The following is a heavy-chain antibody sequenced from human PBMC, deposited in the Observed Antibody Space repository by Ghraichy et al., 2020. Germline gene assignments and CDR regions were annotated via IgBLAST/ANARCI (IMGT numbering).Heavy chain of an antibody. J-gene: IGHJ4*02. CDR1: GFTFSDHY. D-gene: IGHD3-10*01. CDR3: ARRGIRGGGFDF. Sequence: GESLNISCVGSGFTFSDHYMDWVRQAPGKRLEWVGRVRDRANSYTTEYAASVRGRFTVSRDDSKNSLFLQMIGLKTEDTAVYFCARRGIRGGGFDFRGQGTLVTVSS. V-gene: IGHV3-72*01. CDR2: VRDRANSYTT.